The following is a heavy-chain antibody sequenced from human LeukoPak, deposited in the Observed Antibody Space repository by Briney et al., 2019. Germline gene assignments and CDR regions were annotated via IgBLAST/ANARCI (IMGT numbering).Heavy chain of an antibody. J-gene: IGHJ3*02. V-gene: IGHV2-5*02. CDR1: GFSLSTSGVG. D-gene: IGHD6-6*01. Sequence: SGPTLVDPTQTLTLTCTFSGFSLSTSGVGVGWIRQPPGKALEWRALIYWVDYKRDSPSPKSKLTITKDTSKTQVVLTMTNMDPVDTATYYCAHISSEYSSSGLDAFDIWGQGTMVTVSS. CDR3: AHISSEYSSSGLDAFDI. CDR2: IYWVDYK.